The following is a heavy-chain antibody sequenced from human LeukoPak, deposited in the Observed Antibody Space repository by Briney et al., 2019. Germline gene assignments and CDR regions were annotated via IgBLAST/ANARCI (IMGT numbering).Heavy chain of an antibody. J-gene: IGHJ4*02. CDR3: AKDSHYGSGTYVDY. D-gene: IGHD3-10*01. Sequence: PGRSLRLSCAASGFTFDDYAMHWVRQAPGKGLEWVSGISWNSGSIGYADSVKGRFTISRDNAKNSLYLQMNSLRAEDTALYYCAKDSHYGSGTYVDYWGQGTLVTVSS. CDR2: ISWNSGSI. CDR1: GFTFDDYA. V-gene: IGHV3-9*01.